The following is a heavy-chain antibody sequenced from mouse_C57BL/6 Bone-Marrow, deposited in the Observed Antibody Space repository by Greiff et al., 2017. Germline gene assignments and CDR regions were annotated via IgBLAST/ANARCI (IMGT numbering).Heavy chain of an antibody. V-gene: IGHV6-3*01. CDR3: TGAYYSDYVDFDY. Sequence: EVMLVESGGGLVQPGGSMKLSCVASGFTFSNYWMNWVRQSPEKGLEWVAKIRLKSDNYATHYAESVKGRFTISRDDSKSSVYLQMNNLRAEDTGIYYYTGAYYSDYVDFDYWGQGTTLTVSS. CDR1: GFTFSNYW. D-gene: IGHD2-13*01. CDR2: IRLKSDNYAT. J-gene: IGHJ2*01.